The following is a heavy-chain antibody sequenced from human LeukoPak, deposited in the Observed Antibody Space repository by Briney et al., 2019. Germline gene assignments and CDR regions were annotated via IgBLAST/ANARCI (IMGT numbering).Heavy chain of an antibody. CDR3: ARDGPWKSDV. CDR2: INHSGSN. D-gene: IGHD1-1*01. Sequence: PSETLSLTCAVYGGSFSGYYWSWIRQPPGKGLEWIGEINHSGSNNYNPSLKSRVTISVDTSKNQFSLKLSSVTAADTAVYFCARDGPWKSDVWGRGTLVTVSS. CDR1: GGSFSGYY. J-gene: IGHJ4*02. V-gene: IGHV4-34*01.